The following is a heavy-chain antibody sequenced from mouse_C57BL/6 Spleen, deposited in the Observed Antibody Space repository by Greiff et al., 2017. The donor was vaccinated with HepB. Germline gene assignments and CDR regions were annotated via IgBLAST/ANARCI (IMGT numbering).Heavy chain of an antibody. CDR2: MDPETGGT. CDR3: TRGDLYYGSSPFAY. D-gene: IGHD1-1*01. CDR1: GYTFTDYE. V-gene: IGHV1-15*01. Sequence: VQLQQSGAELVRPGASVTLSCKASGYTFTDYEMHWVKQTPVHGLEWIGAMDPETGGTAYNQKFKGKAILTADKSSSTAYMELRSLTSEDSAVYYCTRGDLYYGSSPFAYWGQGTLVTVSA. J-gene: IGHJ3*01.